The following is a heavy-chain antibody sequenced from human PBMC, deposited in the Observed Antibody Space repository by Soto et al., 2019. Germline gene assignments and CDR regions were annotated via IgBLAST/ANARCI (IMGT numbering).Heavy chain of an antibody. D-gene: IGHD2-2*01. CDR2: ITASNGNT. CDR3: ARGASCSSASCYDNFHYGLAV. Sequence: QVQLVQSGPEVKKPGGSVKVSCKASGYTFTNYGITWVRQAPGQGLEWMGWITASNGNTNYAREIQGRLTLTRDTSTSTAYMELRSLRSDDTAVYYCARGASCSSASCYDNFHYGLAVWGQGTTVIVSS. CDR1: GYTFTNYG. J-gene: IGHJ6*02. V-gene: IGHV1-18*01.